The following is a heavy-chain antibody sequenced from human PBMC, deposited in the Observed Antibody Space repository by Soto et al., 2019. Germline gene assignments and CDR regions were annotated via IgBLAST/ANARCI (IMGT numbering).Heavy chain of an antibody. Sequence: EVQLLESGGGLVQPGGSLRLSCAASGFTFSSYAMSWVRQAPEKGLEWVSAISGSGGSTYYADSVKGRFTISRDNSKNTLYLQMNSLRAEDTAVYYCAKRSVEYSLGNDYWGQGTLVTVSS. V-gene: IGHV3-23*01. J-gene: IGHJ4*02. CDR2: ISGSGGST. D-gene: IGHD5-18*01. CDR3: AKRSVEYSLGNDY. CDR1: GFTFSSYA.